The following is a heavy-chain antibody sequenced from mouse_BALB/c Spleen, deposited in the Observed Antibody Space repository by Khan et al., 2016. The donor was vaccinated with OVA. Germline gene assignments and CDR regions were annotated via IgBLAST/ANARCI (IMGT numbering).Heavy chain of an antibody. D-gene: IGHD2-13*01. J-gene: IGHJ4*01. CDR2: INSGGST. CDR1: GFTFSSYA. V-gene: IGHV5-6-5*01. Sequence: VQLKESGGGLVKPGGSLKLSCAASGFTFSSYAVSWIRQTPEKRLEWVASINSGGSTYYPDSVMGRFTISRDDARNILYLQMSSLMYEDTAMYYCTRLVNYWGQGTSVTVSS. CDR3: TRLVNY.